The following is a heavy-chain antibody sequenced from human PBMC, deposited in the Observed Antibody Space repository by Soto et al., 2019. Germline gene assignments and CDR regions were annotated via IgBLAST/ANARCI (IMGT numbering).Heavy chain of an antibody. Sequence: PGGSLRLSCEASGFFFSDYYMSWIRQAPGKGLETLYYISGTGDTTSYADSVKGRFTISRDNAKNSLFLHLNSLSAGDTAVYYCAIGGGQIYYSGMDVWGQGTTVTVSS. CDR3: AIGGGQIYYSGMDV. V-gene: IGHV3-11*01. CDR2: ISGTGDTT. D-gene: IGHD3-3*01. CDR1: GFFFSDYY. J-gene: IGHJ6*02.